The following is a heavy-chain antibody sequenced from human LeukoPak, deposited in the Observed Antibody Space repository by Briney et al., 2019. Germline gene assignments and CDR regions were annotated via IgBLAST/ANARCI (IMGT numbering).Heavy chain of an antibody. Sequence: SETLSLTCTVSGGSISSYYWSWIRQPPGKGLEWIGYIYYSGSTNYNPSLKSRVTISVDTSKNQFSLKLSSVTAADTAVYYCAREGGSYRPLDYSGQGTLVTVSS. CDR2: IYYSGST. D-gene: IGHD3-16*02. J-gene: IGHJ4*02. CDR3: AREGGSYRPLDY. CDR1: GGSISSYY. V-gene: IGHV4-59*12.